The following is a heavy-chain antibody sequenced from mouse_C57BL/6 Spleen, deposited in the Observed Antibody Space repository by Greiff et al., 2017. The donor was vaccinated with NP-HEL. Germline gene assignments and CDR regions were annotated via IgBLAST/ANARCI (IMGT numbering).Heavy chain of an antibody. D-gene: IGHD1-1*01. CDR1: GYTFTSYG. J-gene: IGHJ1*03. V-gene: IGHV1-81*01. CDR3: ARRSSFITTVVPPYFDV. CDR2: IYPRSGNT. Sequence: QVHVKQSGAELARPGASVKLSCKASGYTFTSYGISWVKQRTGQGLEWIGEIYPRSGNTYYNEKFKGKATLTADKSSSTAYMELRSLTSEDSAVYFCARRSSFITTVVPPYFDVWGTGTTVTVSS.